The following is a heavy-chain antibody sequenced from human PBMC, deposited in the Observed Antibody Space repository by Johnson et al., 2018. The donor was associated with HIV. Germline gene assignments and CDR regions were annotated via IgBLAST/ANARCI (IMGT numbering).Heavy chain of an antibody. D-gene: IGHD1-26*01. J-gene: IGHJ3*01. CDR2: INSDGSST. CDR3: AKAVAKVGAGMSFDF. Sequence: VQLVESGGGLVQPGGSLRLSCAASGFTFSSYWMHWVRQGPGKGLVWVSRINSDGSSTRYADSVKGRFTISRDNAKNTLYLQMNSLRAEDKAVYYCAKAVAKVGAGMSFDFWGQGTMVTVSS. CDR1: GFTFSSYW. V-gene: IGHV3-74*01.